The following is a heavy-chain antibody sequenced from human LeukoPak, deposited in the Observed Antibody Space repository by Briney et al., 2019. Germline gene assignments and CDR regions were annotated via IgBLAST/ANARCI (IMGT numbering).Heavy chain of an antibody. D-gene: IGHD6-13*01. CDR1: GYTFTSYG. J-gene: IGHJ1*01. CDR2: ISAYNGNT. Sequence: GASVKASCKASGYTFTSYGISWVRQAPGQGLEWMGWISAYNGNTNYAQKLQGRVTMTTDTSTSTAYMELRSLRSDDTAVYYCARAVPDSSSFAEYFQHWGQGTLVTVSS. V-gene: IGHV1-18*01. CDR3: ARAVPDSSSFAEYFQH.